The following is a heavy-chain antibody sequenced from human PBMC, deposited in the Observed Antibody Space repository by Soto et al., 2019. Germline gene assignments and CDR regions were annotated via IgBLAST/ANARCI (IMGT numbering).Heavy chain of an antibody. CDR2: INPSGGST. CDR1: GYTFTSYY. J-gene: IGHJ6*02. Sequence: ASVKVSCKASGYTFTSYYMHWVRQAPGQGLEWMGIINPSGGSTSYAQKFQGRVTMTRDTSTSTVYMELSSLRSEDTAVYYCARIIGFFRGGSCYPESHYGMDVWGQGTTVTVSS. V-gene: IGHV1-46*01. CDR3: ARIIGFFRGGSCYPESHYGMDV. D-gene: IGHD2-15*01.